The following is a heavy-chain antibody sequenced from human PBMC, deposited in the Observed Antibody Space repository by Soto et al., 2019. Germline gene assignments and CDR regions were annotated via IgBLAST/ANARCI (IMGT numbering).Heavy chain of an antibody. Sequence: PSETLSLTCAVFSASLGDHYWAWIRQSPDKGLEWIGEVHPSGSTDYNPSLKSRLTLSLDTSKNQFSLKLSSVTAADTAVYYCASLITMVRDGWFDPWGQGTLVTVSS. V-gene: IGHV4-34*01. CDR3: ASLITMVRDGWFDP. CDR2: VHPSGST. CDR1: SASLGDHY. J-gene: IGHJ5*02. D-gene: IGHD3-10*01.